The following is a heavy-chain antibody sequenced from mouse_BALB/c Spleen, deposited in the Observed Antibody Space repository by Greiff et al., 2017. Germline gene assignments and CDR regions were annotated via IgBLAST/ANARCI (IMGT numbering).Heavy chain of an antibody. Sequence: EVKLMESGGGLVQPGGSLKLSCAASGFTFSSYGMSWVRQTPDKRLELVATINSNGGSTYYPDSVKGRFTISRDNAKNTLYLQMSSLKSEDTAMYYCARWRTGRDSYAMDYWGQGTSVTVSS. CDR3: ARWRTGRDSYAMDY. CDR1: GFTFSSYG. J-gene: IGHJ4*01. CDR2: INSNGGST. V-gene: IGHV5-6-3*01. D-gene: IGHD5-1*01.